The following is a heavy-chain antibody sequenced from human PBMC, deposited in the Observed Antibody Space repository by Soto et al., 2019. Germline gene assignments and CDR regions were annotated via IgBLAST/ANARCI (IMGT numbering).Heavy chain of an antibody. V-gene: IGHV3-11*06. J-gene: IGHJ4*02. CDR2: ISSSSSYT. D-gene: IGHD3-10*01. Sequence: PWGSLSLSCAASGFTFIDYYMSWIRQAPGKGLEWVSYISSSSSYTNYADSVKGRFTISRDNAKNSLYLQMNSLRAEDTAVYYCASPGNYYGSGSYYTAVYWGQGTLVTVSS. CDR3: ASPGNYYGSGSYYTAVY. CDR1: GFTFIDYY.